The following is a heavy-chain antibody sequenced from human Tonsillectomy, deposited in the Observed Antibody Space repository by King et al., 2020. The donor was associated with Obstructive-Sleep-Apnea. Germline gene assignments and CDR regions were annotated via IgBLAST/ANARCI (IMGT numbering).Heavy chain of an antibody. Sequence: QLVQSGAEVKKPGESLRISCKGSGYSFTNYWISWVRQMPGKGLEWMGRIDPSDSYTNYSPSVQGHVTISADKSISTAYLQWSGLKASDTAMYYCAELPPNYGSGSYTVFAFWGQGTMVTVSS. CDR3: AELPPNYGSGSYTVFAF. CDR1: GYSFTNYW. J-gene: IGHJ3*01. V-gene: IGHV5-10-1*03. D-gene: IGHD3-10*01. CDR2: IDPSDSYT.